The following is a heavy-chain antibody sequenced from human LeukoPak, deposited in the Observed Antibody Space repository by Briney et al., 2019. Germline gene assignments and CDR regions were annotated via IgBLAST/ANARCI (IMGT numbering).Heavy chain of an antibody. Sequence: GASVKVSCKASGYTFTGYYMHWVRQAPGQGLEWMGWINPNSGGTNYAQKFQGRVTMTRNTSISTAYMELSSLRSEDTAIYYCARESEGAAGSPFDLWGQGTLVTVSS. CDR1: GYTFTGYY. CDR3: ARESEGAAGSPFDL. CDR2: INPNSGGT. J-gene: IGHJ4*02. D-gene: IGHD6-13*01. V-gene: IGHV1-2*02.